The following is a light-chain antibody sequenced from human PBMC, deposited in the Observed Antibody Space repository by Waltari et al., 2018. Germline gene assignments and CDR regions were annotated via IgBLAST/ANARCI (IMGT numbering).Light chain of an antibody. V-gene: IGLV3-1*01. J-gene: IGLJ2*01. Sequence: SYELTQPPSVSVSPGQTASITCSGDKLGDPYVGWYQQKPGQSPVLVIYQDDKRPSDIPERFSGSNSGNTATLTISGTQAMDEADYYCQAWDRTTSVVFGGGTKLTVL. CDR2: QDD. CDR1: KLGDPY. CDR3: QAWDRTTSVV.